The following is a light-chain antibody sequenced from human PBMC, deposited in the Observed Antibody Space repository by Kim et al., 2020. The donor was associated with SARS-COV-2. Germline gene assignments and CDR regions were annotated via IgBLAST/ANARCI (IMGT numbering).Light chain of an antibody. Sequence: EIVMTQSPATLSVSPGERATLSCRASESISNNLVWYQHKPGQAPRLLIYGASTRATDIPARFSGSGSGTDFTLTVSSLQSEDFAVYYCHQYNGWPPVDTLGQGTRLEI. V-gene: IGKV3-15*01. CDR3: HQYNGWPPVDT. CDR1: ESISNN. J-gene: IGKJ2*01. CDR2: GAS.